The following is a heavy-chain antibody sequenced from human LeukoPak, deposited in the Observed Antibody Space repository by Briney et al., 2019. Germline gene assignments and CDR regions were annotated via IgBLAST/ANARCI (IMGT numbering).Heavy chain of an antibody. D-gene: IGHD4-17*01. CDR1: GFTVSSNY. CDR2: IYSGGST. V-gene: IGHV3-66*01. CDR3: AGAADYGDYFAGFEYFQH. Sequence: GGSLRLSCAASGFTVSSNYMSWVRQAPGKGLEWVSVIYSGGSTYYADSVKGRFTISRDNSKNTLYLQMNSLRAEDTAVYYCAGAADYGDYFAGFEYFQHWGQGTLVTVSS. J-gene: IGHJ1*01.